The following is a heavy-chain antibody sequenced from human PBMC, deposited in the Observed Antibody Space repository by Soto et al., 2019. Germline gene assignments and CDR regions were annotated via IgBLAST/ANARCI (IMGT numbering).Heavy chain of an antibody. D-gene: IGHD6-13*01. CDR1: AYTFSSYL. V-gene: IGHV1-3*01. CDR3: ARDLLGDSSAWYDY. J-gene: IGHJ4*02. Sequence: ASVRLSCKASAYTFSSYLIHWVRQAPGQRLEWMGWIIAVNGDTKYSQRFQGRVIFTRDTSANTAYMEVSSLRSEDTAVYYCARDLLGDSSAWYDYWGQGTLVTVSS. CDR2: IIAVNGDT.